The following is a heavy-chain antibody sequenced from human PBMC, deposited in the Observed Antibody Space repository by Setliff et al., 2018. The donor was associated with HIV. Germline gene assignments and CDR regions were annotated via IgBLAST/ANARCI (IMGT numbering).Heavy chain of an antibody. CDR1: GYTFSNYP. J-gene: IGHJ4*01. Sequence: ASVKVSCKTSGYTFSNYPIHWLRQAPGQRPEWMGWVNTGKGDTKYSQRFQDRLTITTDSSASSVYMELSSLSSDDTAIYYCARDRFTLPSSIFGFWGHGTLVTVSS. V-gene: IGHV1-3*04. CDR2: VNTGKGDT. D-gene: IGHD3-3*01. CDR3: ARDRFTLPSSIFGF.